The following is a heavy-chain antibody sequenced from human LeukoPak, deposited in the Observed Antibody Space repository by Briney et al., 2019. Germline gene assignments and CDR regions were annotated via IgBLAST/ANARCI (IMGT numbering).Heavy chain of an antibody. Sequence: GRSLSLSCAASGFTFRRYAMSWVRQAPGKGLAWVSTISGGGDTTYYADSVKGRFTIPRDNSKNTLFLQMNSLRAEGRAVYYCAKESPHFDYWGQGTLVTVSS. J-gene: IGHJ4*02. V-gene: IGHV3-23*01. CDR3: AKESPHFDY. CDR1: GFTFRRYA. CDR2: ISGGGDTT.